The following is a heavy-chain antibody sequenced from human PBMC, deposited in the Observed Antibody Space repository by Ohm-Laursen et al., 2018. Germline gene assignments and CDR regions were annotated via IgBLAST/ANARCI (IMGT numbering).Heavy chain of an antibody. Sequence: ESLRISCKGSGYSFTSYWIGWVRQMPGKGLEWMGIIYPGDSDTRYSPSFQGQVTISADKSISTAYLQWSSLKASDTAMYYCARRGDESGTMVRGVINYYYYGMDVWGQGTTVAVSS. CDR2: IYPGDSDT. CDR1: GYSFTSYW. D-gene: IGHD3-10*01. J-gene: IGHJ6*02. V-gene: IGHV5-51*01. CDR3: ARRGDESGTMVRGVINYYYYGMDV.